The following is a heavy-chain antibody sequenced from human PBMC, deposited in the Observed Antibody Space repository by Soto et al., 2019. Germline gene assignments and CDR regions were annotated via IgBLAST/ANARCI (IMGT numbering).Heavy chain of an antibody. J-gene: IGHJ4*02. Sequence: PGGSLRLSXVASEFTFNSYAMSWVRQAPGMGLEWVSSIIGSGAITYYADSVKGRFTISRDNSKSTLYLQMNSLRVEDTALYYCAKDARDTGGNSGIDYWGQGTLVTVSS. D-gene: IGHD2-21*02. V-gene: IGHV3-23*01. CDR3: AKDARDTGGNSGIDY. CDR1: EFTFNSYA. CDR2: IIGSGAIT.